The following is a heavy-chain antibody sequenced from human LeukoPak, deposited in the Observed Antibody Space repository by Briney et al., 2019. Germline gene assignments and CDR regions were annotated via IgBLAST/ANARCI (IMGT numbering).Heavy chain of an antibody. CDR1: GFTFSSQW. CDR2: TKKDGSER. CDR3: AALDTAMAPLPD. Sequence: PGGSLRLSCAASGFTFSSQWMSWVRQAPGKGLEWVACTKKDGSERYYVDSVKGRFTISRDNAKNSLYLQMNSLRAEDTAVYYCAALDTAMAPLPDWGQGTRVTVSS. J-gene: IGHJ4*02. D-gene: IGHD5-18*01. V-gene: IGHV3-7*01.